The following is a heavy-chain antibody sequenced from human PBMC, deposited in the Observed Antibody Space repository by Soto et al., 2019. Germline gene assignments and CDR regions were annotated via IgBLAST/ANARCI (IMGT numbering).Heavy chain of an antibody. CDR1: GFTFSGYA. Sequence: PGGSLRLSXAASGFTFSGYAMSWVRQAPGKGLEWVSTINGGADRTYYAESVKGRFTISRDIFNNALDLQMDSLRAEDTAIYYCACLQAIYGLLKNGIRFDPWGQGTLVTVSS. CDR2: INGGADRT. CDR3: ACLQAIYGLLKNGIRFDP. J-gene: IGHJ5*02. D-gene: IGHD3-3*01. V-gene: IGHV3-23*01.